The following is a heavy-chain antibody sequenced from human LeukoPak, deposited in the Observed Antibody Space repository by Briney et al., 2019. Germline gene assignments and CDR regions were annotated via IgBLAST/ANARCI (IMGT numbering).Heavy chain of an antibody. CDR3: AKVAVSSSGWSGAFDI. J-gene: IGHJ3*02. V-gene: IGHV3-23*01. CDR1: GFTFSSYA. CDR2: ISGSGGST. Sequence: GGSLRLSFAASGFTFSSYAMSWVRQAPGKGLEWVSAISGSGGSTYYADSVKGRFTISRDNSKNTLYLQMNSLRAEDTAVYYCAKVAVSSSGWSGAFDIWGQGTMVTVSS. D-gene: IGHD6-19*01.